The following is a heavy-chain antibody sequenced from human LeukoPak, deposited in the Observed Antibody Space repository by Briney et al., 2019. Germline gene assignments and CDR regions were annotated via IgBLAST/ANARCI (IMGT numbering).Heavy chain of an antibody. CDR1: GLTFSSYS. Sequence: GGSLRLSCAASGLTFSSYSMDWVRQAPGKGLEWVSSISSSSSYIYYADSVKGRFTISRDNAKNSLYLQMNSLRAEDTAVYYCARDVYCSSTTCSDIFDYWGQGTLVTVSS. D-gene: IGHD2-2*01. V-gene: IGHV3-21*01. CDR2: ISSSSSYI. J-gene: IGHJ4*02. CDR3: ARDVYCSSTTCSDIFDY.